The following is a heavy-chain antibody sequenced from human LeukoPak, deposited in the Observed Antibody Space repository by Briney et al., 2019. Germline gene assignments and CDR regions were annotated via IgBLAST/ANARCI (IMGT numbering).Heavy chain of an antibody. Sequence: SETLSLTCAVYGGSFSGYYWSWIRQPPGKGLEWIGEINHSGSTSYNPSLKSRVTISVDTSKNQFSLKLSSVTAADTAVYYCARAYCGGDCYPNYYYYYMDVWGKGTTVTVSS. J-gene: IGHJ6*03. D-gene: IGHD2-21*02. V-gene: IGHV4-34*01. CDR1: GGSFSGYY. CDR3: ARAYCGGDCYPNYYYYYMDV. CDR2: INHSGST.